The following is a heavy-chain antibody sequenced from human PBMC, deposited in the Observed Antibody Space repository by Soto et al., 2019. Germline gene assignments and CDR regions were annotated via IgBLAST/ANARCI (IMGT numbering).Heavy chain of an antibody. V-gene: IGHV4-31*03. J-gene: IGHJ6*02. CDR1: GGSISSGGYY. D-gene: IGHD6-13*01. Sequence: PSETLSLTCTVSGGSISSGGYYWSWIRQHPGKGLEWIGYIYYSGSTYYNPSLKSRVTISVDTSKNQFSLKLSSVTAADTAVYYCARDFFSWHRANYYGMDVWGQGTTVTVYS. CDR2: IYYSGST. CDR3: ARDFFSWHRANYYGMDV.